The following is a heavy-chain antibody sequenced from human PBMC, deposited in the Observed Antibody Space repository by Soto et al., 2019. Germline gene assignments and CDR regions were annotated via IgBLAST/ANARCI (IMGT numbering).Heavy chain of an antibody. J-gene: IGHJ4*02. D-gene: IGHD6-13*01. CDR2: IYYSGST. CDR3: ARVGSSWSYYFDY. Sequence: SETLSLTCTVSGGSIISGDYYWSWIRQPPGKGLEWIGYIYYSGSTYYNPSLKSRVTISVDTSKNQFSLKLSSVTAADTAVYYCARVGSSWSYYFDYWGQGTLVTVSS. CDR1: GGSIISGDYY. V-gene: IGHV4-30-4*01.